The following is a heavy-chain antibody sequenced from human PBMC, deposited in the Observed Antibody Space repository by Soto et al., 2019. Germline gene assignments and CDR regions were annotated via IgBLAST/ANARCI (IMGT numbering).Heavy chain of an antibody. D-gene: IGHD6-13*01. CDR1: GGCISSGGYS. CDR2: IYHSGST. V-gene: IGHV4-30-2*01. Sequence: ASYTLYLTCAVAGGCISSGGYSWSWIRQPPGKGLEWIGYIYHSGSTYYNPSLKSRVTISVDRSKNQFSLKLSSVTAADTAVYYCDSGWGSSSWHLWGQGTLVTGSS. CDR3: DSGWGSSSWHL. J-gene: IGHJ5*02.